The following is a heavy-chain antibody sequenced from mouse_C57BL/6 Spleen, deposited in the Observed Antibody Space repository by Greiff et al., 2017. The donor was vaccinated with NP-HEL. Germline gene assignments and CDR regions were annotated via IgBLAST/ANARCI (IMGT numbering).Heavy chain of an antibody. V-gene: IGHV1-52*01. CDR2: IDPSDSET. Sequence: QVQLKQPGAELVRPGSSVKLSCKASGYTFTSYWMHWVKQRPIQGLEWIGNIDPSDSETHYNQKFKDKATLTVDKSSSTAYMQLSSLTSEDSAVYYCAKEGRSYGGMDYWGQGTSVTVSS. CDR1: GYTFTSYW. CDR3: AKEGRSYGGMDY. D-gene: IGHD1-1*02. J-gene: IGHJ4*01.